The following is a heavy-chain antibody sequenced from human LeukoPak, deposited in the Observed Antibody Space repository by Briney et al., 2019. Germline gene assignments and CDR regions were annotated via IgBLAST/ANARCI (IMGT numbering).Heavy chain of an antibody. J-gene: IGHJ5*01. CDR1: GYTFTSFV. CDR3: ARERKAYYDKCGRRNWFDP. Sequence: ASVKVSCKASGYTFTSFVINWVRQAPGQGPEWMGWVNTITGTPTYAQGFTGRFVFSLDTSVSTAYLEINNLRADDTAVYYCARERKAYYDKCGRRNWFDPLGQGTLVTGSS. CDR2: VNTITGTP. V-gene: IGHV7-4-1*02. D-gene: IGHD3-22*01.